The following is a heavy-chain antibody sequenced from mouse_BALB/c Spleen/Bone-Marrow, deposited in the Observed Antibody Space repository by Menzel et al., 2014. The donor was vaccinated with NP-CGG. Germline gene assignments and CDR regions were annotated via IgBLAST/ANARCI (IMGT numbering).Heavy chain of an antibody. D-gene: IGHD2-3*01. J-gene: IGHJ3*01. CDR3: ARSLYDGYFSWFAY. CDR1: GFNIKDTY. V-gene: IGHV14-3*02. CDR2: IDPANGNT. Sequence: DVHLVESGAELVKPGASVKLSCTASGFNIKDTYMHWVKQRPEQGLEWIGRIDPANGNTKYDPKFQGKATITADTSSNTAYLQLSSLTSEDTAVYYCARSLYDGYFSWFAYWGQGTLVTVSA.